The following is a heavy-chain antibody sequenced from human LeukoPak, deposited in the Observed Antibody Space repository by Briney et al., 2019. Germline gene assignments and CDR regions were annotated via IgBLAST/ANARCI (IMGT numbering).Heavy chain of an antibody. V-gene: IGHV1-2*02. CDR2: INPNSGGT. D-gene: IGHD6-13*01. CDR3: ARDQGSSSSWYYEGWFDP. J-gene: IGHJ5*02. Sequence: ASVKVSCKASGYTFTGYYMHWLRQAPGQGLKWMGWINPNSGGTNYAQKFQGRVTMTRDTSISTAYMELSRLRSDDTAVYYCARDQGSSSSWYYEGWFDPWGQGTLVTVSS. CDR1: GYTFTGYY.